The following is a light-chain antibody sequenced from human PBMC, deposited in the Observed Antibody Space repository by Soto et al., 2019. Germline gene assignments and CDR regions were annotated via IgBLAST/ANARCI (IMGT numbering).Light chain of an antibody. CDR1: SSDVGAYNF. CDR3: ISYTSRSTYV. J-gene: IGLJ1*01. Sequence: QSALTQPASVSGSPGQSITISCTGTSSDVGAYNFVSWYQHHPDKAPKVVIYDVANRPSGVSNRFSASKSGNTASLTISGLQAEDEADYYCISYTSRSTYVFGAGTKVTVL. CDR2: DVA. V-gene: IGLV2-14*03.